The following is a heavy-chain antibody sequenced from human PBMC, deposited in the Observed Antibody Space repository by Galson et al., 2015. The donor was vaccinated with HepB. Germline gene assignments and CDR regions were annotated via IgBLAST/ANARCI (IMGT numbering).Heavy chain of an antibody. CDR3: ARQDCIDGGCYFAY. D-gene: IGHD2-15*01. Sequence: SVKVSCKASGYTFTDYYTHWMRQAPGQGLEWMGWINGKSGGTNYAQKFQGSVTMTRDTSISAAYMELSRLRSDDTAVYYCARQDCIDGGCYFAYWGQGTLVTVSS. V-gene: IGHV1-2*02. J-gene: IGHJ4*02. CDR1: GYTFTDYY. CDR2: INGKSGGT.